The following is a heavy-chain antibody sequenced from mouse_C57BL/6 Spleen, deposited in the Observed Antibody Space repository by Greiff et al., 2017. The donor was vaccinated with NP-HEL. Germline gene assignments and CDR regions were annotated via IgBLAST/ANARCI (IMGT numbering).Heavy chain of an antibody. J-gene: IGHJ3*01. CDR3: ARGGYDYEFAY. CDR1: GYTFTDYN. Sequence: VQLQQPGPELVKPGASVKLSCTASGYTFTDYNMHWVKQSHGKSLEWIGYINPNNGGTSYNKNFKGKATLTVNKSSSTAYMELRSRTSEDAAVYYCARGGYDYEFAYWGQGTLVTVSA. V-gene: IGHV1-22*01. CDR2: INPNNGGT. D-gene: IGHD2-4*01.